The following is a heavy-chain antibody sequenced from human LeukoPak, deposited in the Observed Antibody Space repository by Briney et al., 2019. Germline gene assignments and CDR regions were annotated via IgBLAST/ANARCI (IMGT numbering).Heavy chain of an antibody. D-gene: IGHD2-2*01. CDR3: ARGRRGYCSSTSCYYRDNWFDP. CDR1: GGSISSGGYS. CDR2: IYHSGST. J-gene: IGHJ5*02. Sequence: PSQTLSLTCAVSGGSISSGGYSWSWIRQPPGKGLEWIGYIYHSGSTYYNPSLKSRVTISVDRSKNQFSLELSSVTAADTAVYYCARGRRGYCSSTSCYYRDNWFDPWGQGTLVTVSS. V-gene: IGHV4-30-2*01.